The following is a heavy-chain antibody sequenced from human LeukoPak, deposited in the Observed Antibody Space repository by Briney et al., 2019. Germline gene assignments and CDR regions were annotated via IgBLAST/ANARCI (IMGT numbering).Heavy chain of an antibody. D-gene: IGHD4-17*01. J-gene: IGHJ4*02. CDR1: GFTFSSYA. Sequence: PGGSLRLSCAASGFTFSSYAMHWVRQAPGKGLEWVAVISYDGSNKYYADSVEGRFSISRDSSKNTLYLQMNSLRAEDTAVYYCARDAATVTLLPDYWGQGTLVTVSS. V-gene: IGHV3-30-3*01. CDR3: ARDAATVTLLPDY. CDR2: ISYDGSNK.